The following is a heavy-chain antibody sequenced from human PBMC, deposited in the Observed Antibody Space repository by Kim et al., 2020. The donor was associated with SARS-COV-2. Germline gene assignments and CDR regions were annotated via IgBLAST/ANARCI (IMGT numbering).Heavy chain of an antibody. D-gene: IGHD3-10*01. CDR3: GRGYSFWFGDYGMDV. CDR1: GFTFSSYD. Sequence: GGSLRLSCAASGFTFSSYDMHWVRQATGKGLEWVSAIGTAGDTYYPGSVKGRVTISRENAKNSLYLQMNSLRAGDTAVYYCGRGYSFWFGDYGMDVWGQGTTVTVSS. CDR2: IGTAGDT. V-gene: IGHV3-13*01. J-gene: IGHJ6*02.